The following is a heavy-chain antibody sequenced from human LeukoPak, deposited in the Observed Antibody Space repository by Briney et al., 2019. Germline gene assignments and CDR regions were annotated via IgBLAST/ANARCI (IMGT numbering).Heavy chain of an antibody. J-gene: IGHJ4*02. CDR3: AGENDSSSSEDY. CDR1: GGSISSSSYY. V-gene: IGHV4-39*01. Sequence: PSETLSLTCTVSGGSISSSSYYWGWIRQPPGKGLEWIGSIYYSGSTYYNPSLKSRVTISVDTSKNQFSLKLSSVTAADTAVYYCAGENDSSSSEDYWGQGTLVTVSS. CDR2: IYYSGST. D-gene: IGHD6-6*01.